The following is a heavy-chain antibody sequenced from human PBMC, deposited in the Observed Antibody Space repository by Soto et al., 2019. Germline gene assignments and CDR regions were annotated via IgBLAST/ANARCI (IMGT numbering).Heavy chain of an antibody. CDR1: GFTFSSYA. D-gene: IGHD3-22*01. J-gene: IGHJ4*02. CDR3: ARMYYYDSSGYQY. Sequence: GGSLRLSCAASGFTFSSYAMTWVRQAPGKGLDWVSAIRASGVGTYYADSVKGRFTISRDNSKNTLYLQMNSLRAEDAAVYYCARMYYYDSSGYQYWGQGTPVTVSS. V-gene: IGHV3-23*01. CDR2: IRASGVGT.